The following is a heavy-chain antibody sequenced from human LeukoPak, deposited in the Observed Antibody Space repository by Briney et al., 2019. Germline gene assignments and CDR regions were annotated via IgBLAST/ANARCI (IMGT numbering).Heavy chain of an antibody. Sequence: GGSLRLSCAASGSTFSSYWMSWVRQAPGKGLEWVANIKQDGSEKYYVDSVKGRFTISRDNAKNSLYLQMNSLRAEDTAVYYCARDSYARGSHIVVVPAAIDYWGQGTLVTVSS. V-gene: IGHV3-7*03. D-gene: IGHD2-2*01. CDR1: GSTFSSYW. CDR2: IKQDGSEK. CDR3: ARDSYARGSHIVVVPAAIDY. J-gene: IGHJ4*02.